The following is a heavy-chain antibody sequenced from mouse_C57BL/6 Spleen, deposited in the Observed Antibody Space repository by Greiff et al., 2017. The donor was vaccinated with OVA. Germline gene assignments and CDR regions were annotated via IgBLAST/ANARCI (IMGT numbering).Heavy chain of an antibody. CDR2: IDPETGGT. J-gene: IGHJ2*01. CDR3: TLPIYYYGSSYEDY. Sequence: VKLMESGAELVRPGASVTLSCKASGYTFTDYEMHWVKQTPVHGLEWIGAIDPETGGTAYNQKFKGKAILTADKSSSTAYMELRSLTSEDSAVYYCTLPIYYYGSSYEDYWGQGTTLTVSS. D-gene: IGHD1-1*01. CDR1: GYTFTDYE. V-gene: IGHV1-15*01.